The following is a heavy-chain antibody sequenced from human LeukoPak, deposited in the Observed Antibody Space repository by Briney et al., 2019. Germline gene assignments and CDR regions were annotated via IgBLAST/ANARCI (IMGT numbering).Heavy chain of an antibody. J-gene: IGHJ5*02. Sequence: GGSLRLSCAASGFTFSSYGMHWVRQAPGKGLEGVAVIWYDGSNKYYADSVKGRFTISRDNSKNTLYLQMNSLRAEDTAVYYCARDEAAAGVNWFDPWGQGTLVTVSS. D-gene: IGHD6-13*01. V-gene: IGHV3-33*01. CDR2: IWYDGSNK. CDR1: GFTFSSYG. CDR3: ARDEAAAGVNWFDP.